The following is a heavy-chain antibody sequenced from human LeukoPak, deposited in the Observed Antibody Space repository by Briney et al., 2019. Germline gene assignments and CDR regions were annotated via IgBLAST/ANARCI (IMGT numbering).Heavy chain of an antibody. D-gene: IGHD6-19*01. Sequence: GGSLRLSCAASGFTFSNYSMNWVRQAPGKGLEWVSSISSSSSYIYYADSVKGRFTISRDNAKNSLYLQMNSLRAEDTAVYYCARVVAVAGIYYFDYWGQGTLVTVSS. CDR1: GFTFSNYS. CDR2: ISSSSSYI. CDR3: ARVVAVAGIYYFDY. V-gene: IGHV3-21*01. J-gene: IGHJ4*02.